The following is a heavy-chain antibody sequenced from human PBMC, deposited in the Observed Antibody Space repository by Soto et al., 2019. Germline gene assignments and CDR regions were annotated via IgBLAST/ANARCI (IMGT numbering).Heavy chain of an antibody. Sequence: GGSLRLSCPASGFTFSSYCMHRVLQAPGKGLKWVAVISYDGSNKYYADSVKGRFTISRDNSKNTLYLQMNSLRAEDTAVYYCARTVGATYYYYGMDVWGQGTTVTVSS. CDR3: ARTVGATYYYYGMDV. J-gene: IGHJ6*02. CDR2: ISYDGSNK. CDR1: GFTFSSYC. D-gene: IGHD1-26*01. V-gene: IGHV3-30*03.